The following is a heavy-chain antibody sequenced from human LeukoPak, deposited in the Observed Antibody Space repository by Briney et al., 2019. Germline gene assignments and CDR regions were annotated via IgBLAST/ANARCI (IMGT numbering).Heavy chain of an antibody. J-gene: IGHJ4*02. D-gene: IGHD3-22*01. CDR1: GFTFSSYS. CDR3: ARGDYDSSGYYLGIDY. Sequence: GSLRLSCAASGFTFSSYSMNWVRQAPGKGLEWVSSISSSSSYIYYADSVKGRFTISRDNAKNSLYLQMNSLRAEDTAVYYCARGDYDSSGYYLGIDYWGQGTLVTVSS. CDR2: ISSSSSYI. V-gene: IGHV3-21*01.